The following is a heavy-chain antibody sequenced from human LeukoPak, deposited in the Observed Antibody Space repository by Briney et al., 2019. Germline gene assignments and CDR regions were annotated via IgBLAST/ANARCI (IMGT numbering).Heavy chain of an antibody. V-gene: IGHV4-39*01. J-gene: IGHJ4*02. CDR3: ARGQWLPYYYDSSGYYRHEYYFDY. CDR1: GGSISGSSYY. CDR2: IYYSGST. D-gene: IGHD3-22*01. Sequence: SETLSLTCTVSGGSISGSSYYWGWIRQPPGKGLEWIGSIYYSGSTYYNPSLKSRVTISVDTSKNQFSLKLSSVTAADTAVYYCARGQWLPYYYDSSGYYRHEYYFDYWGQGTLVTVSS.